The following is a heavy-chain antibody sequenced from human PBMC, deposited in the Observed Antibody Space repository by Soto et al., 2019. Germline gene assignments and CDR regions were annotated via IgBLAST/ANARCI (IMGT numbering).Heavy chain of an antibody. V-gene: IGHV3-7*01. D-gene: IGHD3-10*01. Sequence: GGSLRLSCAASGFIFSNYWMNWVRQAPGKGLEWVANIKQDGSEKSYVDSVKGRFTISRDNGQNSLYLQMNSLRAEDTAVYYCATGASGSGSGSQYVPFDYWGQGTLVTVSS. CDR2: IKQDGSEK. CDR1: GFIFSNYW. J-gene: IGHJ4*02. CDR3: ATGASGSGSGSQYVPFDY.